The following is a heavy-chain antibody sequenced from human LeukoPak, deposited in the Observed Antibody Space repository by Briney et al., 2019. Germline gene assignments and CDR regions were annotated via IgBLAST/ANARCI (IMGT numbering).Heavy chain of an antibody. J-gene: IGHJ4*02. Sequence: PGGSLRLSCAASGFTFSSYAMSWVRQAPGKGLEWVSAISGSGGSTYYADSVKGRFTISRDNSKNTLYLQMNSLRAEDTAVYYCAKGRYCTNGVCYLSYWGQGTLVTVSS. CDR2: ISGSGGST. CDR1: GFTFSSYA. CDR3: AKGRYCTNGVCYLSY. V-gene: IGHV3-23*01. D-gene: IGHD2-8*01.